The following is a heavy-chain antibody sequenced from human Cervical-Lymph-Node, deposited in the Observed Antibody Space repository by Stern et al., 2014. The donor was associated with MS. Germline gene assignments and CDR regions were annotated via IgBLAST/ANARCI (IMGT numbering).Heavy chain of an antibody. Sequence: QVQLQESGPGLVKPSQTLSLTCTVSGGSISRGSYYWSWIRQPAGKGLEGIGRIYTRGSTNYTPPPKGRFPISVDTPKNQSPLKLSSVPAADTAVYYCAREPQSIAVAGYYYYGMDVWGQGTTVTVSS. D-gene: IGHD6-19*01. J-gene: IGHJ6*02. CDR2: IYTRGST. CDR3: AREPQSIAVAGYYYYGMDV. CDR1: GGSISRGSYY. V-gene: IGHV4-61*02.